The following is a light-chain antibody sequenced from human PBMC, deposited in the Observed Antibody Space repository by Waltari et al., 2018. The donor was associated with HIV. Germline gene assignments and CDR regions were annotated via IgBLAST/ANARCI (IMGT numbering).Light chain of an antibody. J-gene: IGKJ4*01. V-gene: IGKV2D-29*01. CDR3: MQSAQFPLT. CDR2: EVS. Sequence: EIVMTQPPPFLSVAAGQAATISCNPSETLLQSDGKTYFYWYVQKTGQPPQLLLYEVSNRFTGVPDRFIGSGSGTDFTLILSRVEAEDVGVYYCMQSAQFPLTFGGGTKVEIK. CDR1: ETLLQSDGKTY.